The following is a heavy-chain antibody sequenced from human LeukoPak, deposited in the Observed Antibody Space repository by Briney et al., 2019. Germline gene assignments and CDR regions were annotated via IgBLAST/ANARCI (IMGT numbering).Heavy chain of an antibody. CDR2: IYTSGST. D-gene: IGHD1-20*01. CDR3: ARGGVWLDRLSYYYYTDV. Sequence: SEALSLTCTVSGGSISSGSYYWSWIRQPAGKGLEWIGRIYTSGSTNYNPSLKSRVTISVDTSKNQFSLKLSSVTAGDTAVYYCARGGVWLDRLSYYYYTDVWGKGTTVTVSS. J-gene: IGHJ6*03. V-gene: IGHV4-61*02. CDR1: GGSISSGSYY.